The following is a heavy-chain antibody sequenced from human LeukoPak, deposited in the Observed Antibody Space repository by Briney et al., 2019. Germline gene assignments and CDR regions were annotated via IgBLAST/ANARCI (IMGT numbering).Heavy chain of an antibody. CDR2: ISSSSSYI. J-gene: IGHJ4*02. Sequence: NPGGSLRLSCAASGFTFTTYWMSWVRQAPGKGLEWVSSISSSSSYIYYADSVKGRFTISRDNAKNSLYLQMNSLRAEDTAVYYCPRNYYYDSSSYYQMGSGGYWGQGTLVTVSS. CDR1: GFTFTTYW. CDR3: PRNYYYDSSSYYQMGSGGY. D-gene: IGHD3-22*01. V-gene: IGHV3-21*01.